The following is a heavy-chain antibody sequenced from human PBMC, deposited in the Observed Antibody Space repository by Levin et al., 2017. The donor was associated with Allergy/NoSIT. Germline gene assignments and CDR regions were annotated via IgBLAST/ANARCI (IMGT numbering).Heavy chain of an antibody. V-gene: IGHV1-18*01. CDR1: GYTFTSYG. J-gene: IGHJ4*02. Sequence: ASVKVSCKASGYTFTSYGISWVRQAPGQGLEWMGWISGYNGNTNSAQKFQGRVTMTTDTSTSTAYMELRSLRSDDTAVYYCARGPKYYDILTGRGDYWGQGTLVTVSS. CDR3: ARGPKYYDILTGRGDY. CDR2: ISGYNGNT. D-gene: IGHD3-9*01.